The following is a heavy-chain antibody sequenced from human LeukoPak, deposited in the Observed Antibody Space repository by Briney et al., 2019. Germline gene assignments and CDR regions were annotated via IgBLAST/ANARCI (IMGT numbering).Heavy chain of an antibody. D-gene: IGHD3-10*01. V-gene: IGHV1-2*02. CDR3: ARVLITMVRGVISHNWFDP. Sequence: ASVKVSCKASGYTFTGYYMHWVRQAPGQGLEWMGWINPNSGGTNYAQKFQGRVTMTGDTSISTAYMELSRLRSDDTAVYYCARVLITMVRGVISHNWFDPWGQGTLVTVSS. CDR1: GYTFTGYY. CDR2: INPNSGGT. J-gene: IGHJ5*02.